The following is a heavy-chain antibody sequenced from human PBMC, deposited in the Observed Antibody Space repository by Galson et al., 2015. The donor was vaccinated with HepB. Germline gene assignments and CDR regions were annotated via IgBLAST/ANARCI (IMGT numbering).Heavy chain of an antibody. CDR2: IYSGGST. V-gene: IGHV3-53*01. CDR1: GFTVSSNY. Sequence: SLRLSCAASGFTVSSNYMSWVRQAPGKGLEWVSVIYSGGSTYYADSVKGRFTISRDNSKNTLYLQMNSLRAEDTAVYYCARVFLPWDAFDIWGQGTMVTVSS. J-gene: IGHJ3*02. CDR3: ARVFLPWDAFDI.